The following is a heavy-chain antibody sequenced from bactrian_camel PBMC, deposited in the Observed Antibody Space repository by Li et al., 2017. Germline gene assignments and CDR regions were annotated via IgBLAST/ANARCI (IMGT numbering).Heavy chain of an antibody. J-gene: IGHJ4*01. CDR1: EYTHRQNC. CDR3: AARSPHTGSWSSVSTYNY. D-gene: IGHD6*01. Sequence: QLVESGGGSVQAGGSLRLSCVVSEYTHRQNCLAWFRQAPGGEREGVAAVGNGGGSEYYADSVRGRFTISQVNSLSPVYLQMNNLKPEDTAIYYCAARSPHTGSWSSVSTYNYWGPGTQVTVS. CDR2: VGNGGGSE. V-gene: IGHV3S25*01.